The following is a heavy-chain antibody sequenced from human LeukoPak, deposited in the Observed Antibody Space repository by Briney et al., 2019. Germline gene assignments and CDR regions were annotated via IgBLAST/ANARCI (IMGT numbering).Heavy chain of an antibody. CDR2: IYYSGST. J-gene: IGHJ5*02. D-gene: IGHD5-24*01. V-gene: IGHV4-59*08. CDR3: ARTPLKMATATNWFDP. CDR1: GGSISSYY. Sequence: TSETLSLTCTVSGGSISSYYWSWIRQPPGKGLEWIGYIYYSGSTNYNPSLKSRVTISVDTSKNQFSLKLSSVTAADTAVYYCARTPLKMATATNWFDPWGQGTLVTVSS.